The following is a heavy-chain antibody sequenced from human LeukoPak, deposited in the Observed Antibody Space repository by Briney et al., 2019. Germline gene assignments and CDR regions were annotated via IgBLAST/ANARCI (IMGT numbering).Heavy chain of an antibody. CDR3: ARQAPGYSYGYVY. CDR1: GGSFSGYY. Sequence: SETLSLTCAVYGGSFSGYYWSWIRQPPGKGLEWIGSIYYSGSTYYSPSLKSRVTISVDTSKNQFSLKLSSVTAADTAVYYCARQAPGYSYGYVYWGQGTLVTVSS. CDR2: IYYSGST. V-gene: IGHV4-34*01. J-gene: IGHJ4*02. D-gene: IGHD5-18*01.